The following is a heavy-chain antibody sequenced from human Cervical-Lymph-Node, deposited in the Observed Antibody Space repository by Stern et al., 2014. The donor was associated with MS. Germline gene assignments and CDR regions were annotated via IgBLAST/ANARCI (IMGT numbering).Heavy chain of an antibody. J-gene: IGHJ4*02. Sequence: EVHLVESGGGLVQPGGSLKLSCAASGILFSGASMHWVRQPSGKGLEWIGRIRSKSNASTTTSTASVKGRFTISRDDSKSTAYLQLNSLKTEDTAVYYCVSDGSGWKNWGQGTLVTVSS. CDR1: GILFSGAS. CDR3: VSDGSGWKN. V-gene: IGHV3-73*01. D-gene: IGHD3-10*01. CDR2: IRSKSNASTT.